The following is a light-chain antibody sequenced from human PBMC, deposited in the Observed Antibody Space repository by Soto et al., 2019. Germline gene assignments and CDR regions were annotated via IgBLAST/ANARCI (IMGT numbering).Light chain of an antibody. V-gene: IGKV3-11*01. Sequence: EIVLTQSPATLSLSPGERATLSCRASQSVSSYLAWYQQKPGQSPRLLIYDASTRAPGIPARFSGSGTGTDFTLTISSLEPEDFAVYYCQQRSNWPLTFGGGTKVDIK. CDR3: QQRSNWPLT. CDR2: DAS. CDR1: QSVSSY. J-gene: IGKJ4*01.